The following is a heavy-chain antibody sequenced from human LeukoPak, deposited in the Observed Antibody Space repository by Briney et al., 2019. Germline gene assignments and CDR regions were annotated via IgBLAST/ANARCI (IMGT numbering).Heavy chain of an antibody. D-gene: IGHD6-19*01. CDR3: EGTYSTGWAYFDH. V-gene: IGHV3-11*04. Sequence: GGALRLSCVVSGLTFRDYTMSCGRQGPGKGVERGSYISSSGTGIYYADTVRGGVTISRDSAKNSLFLQMNSLRAEDTAVYYCEGTYSTGWAYFDHWGQGTLVAVSS. CDR2: ISSSGTGI. J-gene: IGHJ4*02. CDR1: GLTFRDYT.